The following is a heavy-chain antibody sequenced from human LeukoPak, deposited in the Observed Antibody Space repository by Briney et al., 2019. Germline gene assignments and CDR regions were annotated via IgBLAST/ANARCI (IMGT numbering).Heavy chain of an antibody. Sequence: SVKASCKASGGTFSSYAISWVRQAPGQGLEWMGGIIPIFGTANYAQKFQGRVTITADESTSTAYMELSSLRSEDTAVYYCARGDRRDIVVDILTDHYGMDVWGKGTTVTVSS. V-gene: IGHV1-69*13. CDR1: GGTFSSYA. CDR3: ARGDRRDIVVDILTDHYGMDV. CDR2: IIPIFGTA. J-gene: IGHJ6*04. D-gene: IGHD2-2*01.